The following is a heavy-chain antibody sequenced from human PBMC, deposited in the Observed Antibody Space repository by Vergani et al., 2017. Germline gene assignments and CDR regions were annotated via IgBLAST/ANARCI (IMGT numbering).Heavy chain of an antibody. CDR3: ARLRFREKDFHY. V-gene: IGHV4-38-2*02. Sequence: QVQLQESGPGLVKPSETLSLTCTVSGYSISSGYYWGWIRQPPGKGLEWIGNIFHSGSTYHNPSLESRVTISVDTSKNQFSLRLRSVTAADTAVYYCARLRFREKDFHYWGQGTLVTVSS. CDR2: IFHSGST. CDR1: GYSISSGYY. J-gene: IGHJ4*02.